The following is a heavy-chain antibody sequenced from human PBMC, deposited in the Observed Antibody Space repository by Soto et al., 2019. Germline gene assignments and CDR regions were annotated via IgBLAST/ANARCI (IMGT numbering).Heavy chain of an antibody. CDR2: IYYSGST. V-gene: IGHV4-39*01. Sequence: QLQLQESGPGLVKPSETLSLTCTVSGGSISSSSYYWGWIRQPPGKGLEWIGSIYYSGSTYYNPSLKSRVTISVDTSKNQFSLKLSSVTAADTAVYYCATSWDYIVLMVYIQRGPDAFDIWGQGTMVTVSS. CDR3: ATSWDYIVLMVYIQRGPDAFDI. CDR1: GGSISSSSYY. D-gene: IGHD2-8*01. J-gene: IGHJ3*02.